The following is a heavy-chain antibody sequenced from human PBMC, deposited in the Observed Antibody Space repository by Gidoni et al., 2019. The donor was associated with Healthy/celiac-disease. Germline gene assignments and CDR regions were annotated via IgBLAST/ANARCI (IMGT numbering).Heavy chain of an antibody. D-gene: IGHD3-3*01. CDR1: GFTFSNAW. V-gene: IGHV3-15*07. Sequence: EVQLVESGGGLVKPGGSLRLSCAASGFTFSNAWRNWVRQAQGKGLEWVGRIKSKTDGGTTDYAAPVKGRFTISRDDSKNTLYLQMNSLKTEDTAVYYCTTERFLEWLKPFDPWGQGTLVTVSS. CDR2: IKSKTDGGTT. CDR3: TTERFLEWLKPFDP. J-gene: IGHJ5*02.